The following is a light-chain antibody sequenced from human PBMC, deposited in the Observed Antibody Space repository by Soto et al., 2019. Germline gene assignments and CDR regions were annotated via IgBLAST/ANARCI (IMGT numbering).Light chain of an antibody. CDR3: QQYGSSGT. V-gene: IGKV3-20*01. CDR2: GAS. CDR1: QSINSKS. Sequence: IVLTQSPGTLSLSPGEGATVSCRVSQSINSKSLVCYQRKFGQAPRLLIYGASSRATGIPDRFSGSGSGTDFTLTISRLEPEDFAVYYCQQYGSSGTFGQGTKVDIK. J-gene: IGKJ1*01.